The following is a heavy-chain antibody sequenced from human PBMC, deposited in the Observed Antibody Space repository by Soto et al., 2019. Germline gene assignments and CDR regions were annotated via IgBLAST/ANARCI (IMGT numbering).Heavy chain of an antibody. V-gene: IGHV4-59*08. Sequence: PSETLSLTCTVSGGSISSYYWSWIRQPPGKGLEWIGYIYYSGSTNYNPSLKSRVTISVDTSKNQFSLKLSSVTAADTAVYYCARNTLIKTAWFDPWGQGTLVTVSS. CDR2: IYYSGST. J-gene: IGHJ5*02. CDR1: GGSISSYY. D-gene: IGHD5-18*01. CDR3: ARNTLIKTAWFDP.